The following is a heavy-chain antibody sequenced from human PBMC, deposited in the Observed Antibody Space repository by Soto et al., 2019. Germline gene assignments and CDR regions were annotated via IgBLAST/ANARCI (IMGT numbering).Heavy chain of an antibody. CDR2: INHSGST. Sequence: QVQLQQWGAGLLKPSETLSLTCAVYGGSFSGYYWSWIRQPPGKGLEWIGEINHSGSTNYNPSLKSRVTISVDTSKNQFSLKLSSVTAADTAVYYCARDGYCSSTSCYVWFDPWGQGTLVTVSS. CDR1: GGSFSGYY. J-gene: IGHJ5*02. V-gene: IGHV4-34*01. CDR3: ARDGYCSSTSCYVWFDP. D-gene: IGHD2-2*03.